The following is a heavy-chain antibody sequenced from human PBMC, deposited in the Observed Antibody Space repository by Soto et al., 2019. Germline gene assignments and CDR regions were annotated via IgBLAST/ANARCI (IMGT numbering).Heavy chain of an antibody. CDR1: GFRFSNYA. V-gene: IGHV3-23*01. J-gene: IGHJ3*02. CDR2: IIGGGGST. Sequence: PGGSLRLSCAASGFRFSNYAMSWVRQTPGGGLEWVSAIIGGGGSTFSADSVKGRFTTSRDNSQKKLYLHMNSLRAEDTAIYYCAKEIAVSGEGAFDIWGQGTMVTVS. D-gene: IGHD6-19*01. CDR3: AKEIAVSGEGAFDI.